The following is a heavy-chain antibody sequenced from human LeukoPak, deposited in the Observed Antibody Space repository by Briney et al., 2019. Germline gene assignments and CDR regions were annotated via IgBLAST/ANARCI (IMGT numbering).Heavy chain of an antibody. D-gene: IGHD4-11*01. CDR1: GFTFSSYS. CDR3: TTDNTVTTFGGIYTGLDY. Sequence: GGSLRLSCAASGFTFSSYSMNWVRQAPGKGLEWVSSISSSSSYIYYADSVKGRFTISRDNAKNSLYLQMNSLRAEDTAVYYCTTDNTVTTFGGIYTGLDYWGQGTLVTVSS. J-gene: IGHJ4*02. CDR2: ISSSSSYI. V-gene: IGHV3-21*01.